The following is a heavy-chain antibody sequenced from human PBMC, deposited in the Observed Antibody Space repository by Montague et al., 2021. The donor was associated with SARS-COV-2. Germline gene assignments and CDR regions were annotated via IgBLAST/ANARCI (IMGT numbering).Heavy chain of an antibody. J-gene: IGHJ4*02. Sequence: SETLSLTCTVSGDSISNYYWSWIRRPPGKGLEWLGYIYYSGSTNYNPSLKSRVTISADTSKNQFSLRLSSVTAADTAVYYCARHPHFLPGYAYFDFWGQGSLVIVSS. CDR2: IYYSGST. V-gene: IGHV4-59*01. CDR3: ARHPHFLPGYAYFDF. CDR1: GDSISNYY. D-gene: IGHD3/OR15-3a*01.